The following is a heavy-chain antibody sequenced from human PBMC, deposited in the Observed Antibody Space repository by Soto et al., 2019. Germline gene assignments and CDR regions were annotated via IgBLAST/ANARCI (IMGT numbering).Heavy chain of an antibody. CDR1: GFIFSSYA. CDR3: AKWSEGEYHLPYSSSSAYWFDP. J-gene: IGHJ5*02. D-gene: IGHD6-6*01. V-gene: IGHV3-23*01. Sequence: PGGSLRLSCAASGFIFSSYAMSWVRQAPGKGLEWVSAISGSGGSTYYADSVKGRFTISRDNAKNSLYLQMNSLRAEDTALYYCAKWSEGEYHLPYSSSSAYWFDPWGQGTLVTVSS. CDR2: ISGSGGST.